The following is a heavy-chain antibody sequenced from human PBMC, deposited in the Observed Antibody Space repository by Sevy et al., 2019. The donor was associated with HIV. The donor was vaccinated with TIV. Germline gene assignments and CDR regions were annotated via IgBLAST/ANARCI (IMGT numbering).Heavy chain of an antibody. Sequence: ASVKVSCKASGGTFSSYAISWVRQAPGQGLEWMGGIIPIFGTANYAQKFQGRVTITADESTSTAYMELSSLRSEDTAVYYCAGVGSSGWVVIDYWGQGTLVTVSS. J-gene: IGHJ4*02. CDR1: GGTFSSYA. CDR2: IIPIFGTA. V-gene: IGHV1-69*13. D-gene: IGHD6-19*01. CDR3: AGVGSSGWVVIDY.